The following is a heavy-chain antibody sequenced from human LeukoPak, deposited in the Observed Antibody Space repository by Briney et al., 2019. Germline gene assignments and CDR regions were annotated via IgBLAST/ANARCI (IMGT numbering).Heavy chain of an antibody. V-gene: IGHV3-33*01. Sequence: GGSLRLSCGASGFTFYRNGMQWVRQAPGKGLEWVALIWLDGSREYYGDSVKGRFIISRDNSKNTLYLQMNTLRADDAAVYYCARAESSNWYWYFDLWGRGTLVTVSS. CDR3: ARAESSNWYWYFDL. D-gene: IGHD6-13*01. CDR1: GFTFYRNG. J-gene: IGHJ2*01. CDR2: IWLDGSRE.